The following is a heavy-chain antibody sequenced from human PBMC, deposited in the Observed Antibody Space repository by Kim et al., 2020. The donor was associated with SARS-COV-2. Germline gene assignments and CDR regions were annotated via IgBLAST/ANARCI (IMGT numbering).Heavy chain of an antibody. V-gene: IGHV4-34*01. D-gene: IGHD2-15*01. CDR3: ASRYCSGGSCYFDY. CDR1: GGSFSGYY. CDR2: INHSGST. Sequence: SETLSLTCAVYGGSFSGYYWSWIRQPPGKGLEWIGEINHSGSTNYNPSLKSRVTISVDTSKNQFSLKLSSVTAADTAVYYCASRYCSGGSCYFDYWGQGTLVTVSS. J-gene: IGHJ4*02.